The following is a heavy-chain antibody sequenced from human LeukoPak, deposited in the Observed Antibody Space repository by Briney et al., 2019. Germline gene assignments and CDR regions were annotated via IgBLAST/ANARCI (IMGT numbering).Heavy chain of an antibody. D-gene: IGHD3-10*01. Sequence: PGGSLRLSCAASGGTFSSYAISWVRQAPGQGLEWMGGIIPIFGTANYAQKFQGRVTITTDESTSTAYMELSSLRSEDTAVYYCARSALLWFGEFGIDPWGQGTLVTVSS. CDR3: ARSALLWFGEFGIDP. CDR1: GGTFSSYA. CDR2: IIPIFGTA. J-gene: IGHJ5*02. V-gene: IGHV1-69*05.